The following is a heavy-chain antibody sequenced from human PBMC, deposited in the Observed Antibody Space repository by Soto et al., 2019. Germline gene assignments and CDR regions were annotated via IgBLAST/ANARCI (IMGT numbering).Heavy chain of an antibody. CDR2: IYPGDSDT. D-gene: IGHD5-12*01. Sequence: GESLKISCKGSGYSFTSYWIGWVRQMPGKGLEWMGIIYPGDSDTRYSPSFQGQVTISADKSISTAYLQWSSLKASDTAMYYCARLQTEDIVATTYYFDYWGQGTLVTVSS. CDR1: GYSFTSYW. J-gene: IGHJ4*02. CDR3: ARLQTEDIVATTYYFDY. V-gene: IGHV5-51*01.